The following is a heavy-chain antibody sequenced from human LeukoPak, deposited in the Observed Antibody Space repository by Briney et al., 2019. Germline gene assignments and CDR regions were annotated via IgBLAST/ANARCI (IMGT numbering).Heavy chain of an antibody. Sequence: GSVKDSCMASGYTFASYYMHWVRQAPGQGLEWMGWISAYNGNTNYAQKLQGRVTMTTDTYTSTAYMELRSLRSDDTAVYYCARGRSSSWYINNAFDIWGQGTMVTVSS. V-gene: IGHV1-18*04. CDR2: ISAYNGNT. J-gene: IGHJ3*02. D-gene: IGHD6-13*01. CDR1: GYTFASYY. CDR3: ARGRSSSWYINNAFDI.